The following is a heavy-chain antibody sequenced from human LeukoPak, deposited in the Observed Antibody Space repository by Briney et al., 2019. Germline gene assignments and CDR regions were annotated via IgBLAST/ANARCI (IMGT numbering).Heavy chain of an antibody. CDR2: IIPILGIA. D-gene: IGHD5-18*01. V-gene: IGHV1-69*04. CDR3: AGARGRYSYGSKYYFDY. J-gene: IGHJ4*02. Sequence: SVKVSCKASGGTFSSYAISWVRQAPGQGLEWMGRIIPILGIANYAQRFQGRVTITADKSTSTAYMELSSLRSEDTAVYYCAGARGRYSYGSKYYFDYWGQGTLVTVSS. CDR1: GGTFSSYA.